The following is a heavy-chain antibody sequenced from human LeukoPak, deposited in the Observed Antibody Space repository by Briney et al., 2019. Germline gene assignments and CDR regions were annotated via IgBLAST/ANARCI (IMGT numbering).Heavy chain of an antibody. CDR2: IIPIFGTA. V-gene: IGHV1-69*13. CDR3: ASGGRYCSSTSCYGHLDY. D-gene: IGHD2-2*01. CDR1: GGTFSSYA. J-gene: IGHJ4*02. Sequence: SVEVSCKASGGTFSSYAISWVRQAPGQGLEWMGGIIPIFGTANYAQKFQGRVTITADESTSTAYMELSSLRSEDTAVYYCASGGRYCSSTSCYGHLDYWGQGTLVTVSS.